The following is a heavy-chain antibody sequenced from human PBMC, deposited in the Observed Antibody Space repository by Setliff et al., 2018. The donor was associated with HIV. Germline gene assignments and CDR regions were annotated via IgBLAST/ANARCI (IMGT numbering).Heavy chain of an antibody. CDR2: INYSGDT. V-gene: IGHV4-34*01. CDR3: ARQRDFDWLLQNYYYMDV. J-gene: IGHJ6*03. D-gene: IGHD3-9*01. CDR1: GGSFPAYY. Sequence: SETLSLTCAVYGGSFPAYYWNWVRQPPGKGLEWIGEINYSGDTTYNPSLKSRVNMFIDTSKNQFSLKLNSVIAADPAVYYCARQRDFDWLLQNYYYMDVWGKGATVTSP.